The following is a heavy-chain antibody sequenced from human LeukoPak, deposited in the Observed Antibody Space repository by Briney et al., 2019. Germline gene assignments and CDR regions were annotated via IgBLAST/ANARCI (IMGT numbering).Heavy chain of an antibody. CDR3: ARDRWSYDPQGGFDC. CDR1: GLSFSNYW. V-gene: IGHV3-7*03. Sequence: GGSLRLSCVASGLSFSNYWMNGVRQAPGKGLEWVANIRPDRGEQFYVDSVKGRFTISRDNAKNSLYPQMNSLRAEDTAVYYCARDRWSYDPQGGFDCWGQGTLVTVSS. J-gene: IGHJ4*02. CDR2: IRPDRGEQ. D-gene: IGHD3-22*01.